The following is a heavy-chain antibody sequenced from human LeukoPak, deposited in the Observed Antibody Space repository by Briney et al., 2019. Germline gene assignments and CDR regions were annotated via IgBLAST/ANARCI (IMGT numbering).Heavy chain of an antibody. V-gene: IGHV1-69*05. CDR3: ASDVGPTTVTTVAFGY. CDR2: IIPIFGTA. J-gene: IGHJ4*02. Sequence: GASVKVSCKASGGTFSSYAISWVRQAPGQGLEWMGRIIPIFGTANYAQKFQGRVTITTDESTSTAYMELSSLRSEDTAVYYCASDVGPTTVTTVAFGYWGQGTLVTVSS. CDR1: GGTFSSYA. D-gene: IGHD4-17*01.